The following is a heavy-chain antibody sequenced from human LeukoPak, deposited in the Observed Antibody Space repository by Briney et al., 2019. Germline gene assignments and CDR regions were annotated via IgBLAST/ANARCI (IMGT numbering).Heavy chain of an antibody. J-gene: IGHJ5*02. D-gene: IGHD1-26*01. Sequence: GGSLRLSCAASGFTFSNYAMSWVRQAPGKGLEWVSAISGSGGSTYYADSVKGRFTISRDNSKNTLYLQMNSLRAEDTALYYCAKDGGSGSKAGFNWFDPWGQGTLVTVSS. CDR2: ISGSGGST. CDR1: GFTFSNYA. CDR3: AKDGGSGSKAGFNWFDP. V-gene: IGHV3-23*01.